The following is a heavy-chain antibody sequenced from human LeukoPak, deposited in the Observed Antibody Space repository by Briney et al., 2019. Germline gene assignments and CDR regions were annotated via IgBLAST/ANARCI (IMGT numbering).Heavy chain of an antibody. CDR3: ARGSSELGSYYFDY. CDR1: GGSISSYY. Sequence: SETLSLTCTVSGGSISSYYWSWIRQPPGKGLEWIGYIYYSGSTNYNPSHKSRVTISVDTSKNQFSLKLSSVTAADTAVYYCARGSSELGSYYFDYWGQGTLVTVSS. V-gene: IGHV4-59*01. D-gene: IGHD1-26*01. CDR2: IYYSGST. J-gene: IGHJ4*02.